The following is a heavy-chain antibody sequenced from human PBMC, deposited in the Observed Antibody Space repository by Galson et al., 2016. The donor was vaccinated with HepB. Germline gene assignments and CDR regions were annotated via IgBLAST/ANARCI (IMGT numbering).Heavy chain of an antibody. CDR1: GFTFSTYA. V-gene: IGHV3-30*04. CDR3: ARDPRGHTAY. Sequence: SLRLSCAASGFTFSTYAMHWVRQAPGKGLEWVAFISYDGSNKDFADSVEGRFTISRDNSNNTLYLQMNSLRLGDTAVYYCARDPRGHTAYWGQGTLVTVSS. CDR2: ISYDGSNK. J-gene: IGHJ4*02.